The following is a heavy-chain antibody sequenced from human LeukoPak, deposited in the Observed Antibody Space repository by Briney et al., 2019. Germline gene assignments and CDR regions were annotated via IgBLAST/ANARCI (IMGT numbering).Heavy chain of an antibody. D-gene: IGHD6-13*01. J-gene: IGHJ4*02. V-gene: IGHV3-7*04. CDR2: IKQDGSEK. CDR1: GFTFSSYR. CDR3: ARGTIAAAGHYYFDY. Sequence: PGGSLRLSCAASGFTFSSYRMSWVRQAPGKGLEWVANIKQDGSEKYYVDSVKGRFTISRDNAKNSLYLQMNSLRAEDTAVYYCARGTIAAAGHYYFDYWGQGTQVTVSS.